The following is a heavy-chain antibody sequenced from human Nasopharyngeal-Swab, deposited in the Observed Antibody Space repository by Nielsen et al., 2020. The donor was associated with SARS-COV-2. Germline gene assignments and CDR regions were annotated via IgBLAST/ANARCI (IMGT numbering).Heavy chain of an antibody. V-gene: IGHV3-9*01. D-gene: IGHD3-3*01. J-gene: IGHJ6*02. CDR2: ISWNSGSI. CDR1: GFTFSSYA. CDR3: AKDIGVAGVGYYYGMDV. Sequence: GGSLRLSCAASGFTFSSYAMHWVRQAPGKGLEWVSGISWNSGSIGYADSVKGRFTISRDNAKNSLYLQMNSLRAEDTALYYCAKDIGVAGVGYYYGMDVWGQGTTVTVSS.